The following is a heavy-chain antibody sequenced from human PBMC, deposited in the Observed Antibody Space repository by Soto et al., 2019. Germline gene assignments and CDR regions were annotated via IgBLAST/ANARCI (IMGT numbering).Heavy chain of an antibody. CDR2: INPNSGGT. J-gene: IGHJ6*02. CDR1: GYTFTGYY. V-gene: IGHV1-2*02. Sequence: ASVKVSCKASGYTFTGYYMHWERQAPGQGLEWMGWINPNSGGTNYAQKLQGRVTMTRDTSISTAYMELSRLRSDDTAVYYCATGHYYYGMDVWGQGTTVTVSS. CDR3: ATGHYYYGMDV.